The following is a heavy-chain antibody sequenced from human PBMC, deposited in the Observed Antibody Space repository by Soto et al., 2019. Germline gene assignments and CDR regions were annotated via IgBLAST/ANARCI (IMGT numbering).Heavy chain of an antibody. CDR2: ISPYNGKT. CDR3: GRCRTDSYAMDV. V-gene: IGHV1-18*01. Sequence: ASVKVSCKASGYTFTSYDINWVRQATGQGPEWMGWISPYNGKTDYAQKVKGRVAMTTEISTSTVYMELRSLRSDDSAMYYCGRCRTDSYAMDVWGQGTTVTVSS. CDR1: GYTFTSYD. D-gene: IGHD2-8*02. J-gene: IGHJ6*02.